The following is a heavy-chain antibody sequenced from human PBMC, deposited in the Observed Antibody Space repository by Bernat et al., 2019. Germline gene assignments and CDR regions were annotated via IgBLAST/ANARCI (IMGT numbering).Heavy chain of an antibody. CDR3: ARGLYYYDSSGPAGGSQNLNWFDP. V-gene: IGHV4-34*01. CDR1: GGSFSGYY. Sequence: QVQLQQWGAGLLKPSETLSLTCAVYGGSFSGYYWSWIRQPPGKGLEWIGEINHSGSTNYNPSLKSRVTISVDTSKNQFSLKLSSVTAADTAVYYCARGLYYYDSSGPAGGSQNLNWFDPWGQGTLVTVSS. CDR2: INHSGST. D-gene: IGHD3-22*01. J-gene: IGHJ5*02.